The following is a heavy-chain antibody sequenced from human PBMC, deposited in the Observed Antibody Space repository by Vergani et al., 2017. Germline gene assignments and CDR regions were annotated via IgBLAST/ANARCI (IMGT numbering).Heavy chain of an antibody. CDR3: AKDGSGGSRHGAFDI. V-gene: IGHV3-9*01. Sequence: EVQLVESGGGLVQPGRSLRLSCAASGFTFDDYAMHWVRQAPGKGLEWVSGISWNSGSIGYADSVKGRFTISRDNAKNTLYLQMNSLRAEDTAVYYCAKDGSGGSRHGAFDIWGQGTMVTVSS. CDR2: ISWNSGSI. J-gene: IGHJ3*02. D-gene: IGHD2-15*01. CDR1: GFTFDDYA.